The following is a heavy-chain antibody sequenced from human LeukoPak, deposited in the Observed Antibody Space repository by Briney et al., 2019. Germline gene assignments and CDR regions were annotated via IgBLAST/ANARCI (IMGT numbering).Heavy chain of an antibody. CDR3: AGRSSGYIDT. V-gene: IGHV3-74*01. J-gene: IGHJ5*02. D-gene: IGHD6-25*01. CDR2: IKPDGSYT. CDR1: GFTFSSSW. Sequence: GGSLRLSCAASGFTFSSSWMHWVRQVPGKGLVWVSRIKPDGSYTTYADSVEGRFTISRDNAKNTLYLQINSLRPEDTAVYYCAGRSSGYIDTWGQGTLVTVSS.